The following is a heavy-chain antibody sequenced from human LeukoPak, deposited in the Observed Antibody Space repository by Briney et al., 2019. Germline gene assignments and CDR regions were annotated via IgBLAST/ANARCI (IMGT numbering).Heavy chain of an antibody. V-gene: IGHV3-23*01. Sequence: PGGSLRLSCAASGFTFSSYAMSWARQAPGKGLEWVSAISGSGGSTYYADSVKGRFTISRDNSKNTLYLQMNSLRAEDTAVYYCAKPPRDFWSGPTRDYWGQGTLVTVSS. CDR1: GFTFSSYA. CDR2: ISGSGGST. J-gene: IGHJ4*02. D-gene: IGHD3-3*01. CDR3: AKPPRDFWSGPTRDY.